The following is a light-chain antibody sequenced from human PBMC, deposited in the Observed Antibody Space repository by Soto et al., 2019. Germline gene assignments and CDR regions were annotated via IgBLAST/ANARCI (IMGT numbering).Light chain of an antibody. CDR3: SSYTSSSTWV. J-gene: IGLJ3*02. V-gene: IGLV2-14*01. Sequence: QSALTQPASVSGSPGQSITISCTGTSSDVGGYNYVSWYQQHPGKVPKLMIYEVSNRPSGVSNRFSGSKSGNTASLTISGLQAEDEADYYCSSYTSSSTWVFGGGTKPTVL. CDR1: SSDVGGYNY. CDR2: EVS.